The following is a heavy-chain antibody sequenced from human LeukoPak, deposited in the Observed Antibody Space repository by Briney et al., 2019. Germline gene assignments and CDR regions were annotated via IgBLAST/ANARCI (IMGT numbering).Heavy chain of an antibody. CDR3: ARDHRYYYDSSGWLNWFDP. J-gene: IGHJ5*02. CDR2: IYYSGST. D-gene: IGHD3-22*01. V-gene: IGHV4-39*07. Sequence: SETLSLTCTVSGGSISSSSYYWGWIRQPPGKGLEWIGSIYYSGSTYYNPSLKSRVTISVDTSKNQFSLKLSSVTAADTAVYYCARDHRYYYDSSGWLNWFDPWGQGTLVTVSS. CDR1: GGSISSSSYY.